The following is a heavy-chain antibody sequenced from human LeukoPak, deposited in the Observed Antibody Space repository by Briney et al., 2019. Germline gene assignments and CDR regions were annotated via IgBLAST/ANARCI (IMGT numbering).Heavy chain of an antibody. CDR2: ITDSGRKT. D-gene: IGHD4-17*01. J-gene: IGHJ4*02. CDR1: VLTFRNYA. CDR3: AKITKATTPNY. V-gene: IGHV3-23*01. Sequence: GGSLRLSCAASVLTFRNYAMNWVRHASWKGLEWFSGITDSGRKTYYADSVKGRFSISRDNSRNTVYLQMSDLRAEDTAVYYCAKITKATTPNYWGQGTLVTVSS.